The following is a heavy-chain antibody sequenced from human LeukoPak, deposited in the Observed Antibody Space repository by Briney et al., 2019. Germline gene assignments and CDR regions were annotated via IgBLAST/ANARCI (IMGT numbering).Heavy chain of an antibody. CDR2: ISAYNGTT. CDR1: GYTFTSYG. Sequence: ASVKVSCKASGYTFTSYGISWVRQAPGQGLEWMGWISAYNGTTNYAQKLQGRVTMTTDTSTSTAYMELRSLRSEDTAVYYCARDHLRYYYDSSGYYYPDAFDIWGQGTMVTVSS. D-gene: IGHD3-22*01. V-gene: IGHV1-18*01. CDR3: ARDHLRYYYDSSGYYYPDAFDI. J-gene: IGHJ3*02.